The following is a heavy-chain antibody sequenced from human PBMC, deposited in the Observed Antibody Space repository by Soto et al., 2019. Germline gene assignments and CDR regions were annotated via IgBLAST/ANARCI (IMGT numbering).Heavy chain of an antibody. CDR3: ARPVDYYYYYRDV. V-gene: IGHV4-59*08. J-gene: IGHJ6*03. Sequence: SETLSLTCTVSGGSISHYYWNWIRQPPGKTLEWIGYISYSGTTTCNRSLQRRITLSRDTSKNSISLKLSSVSARDTAVYYCARPVDYYYYYRDVWGKGTTVTVSS. CDR2: ISYSGTT. CDR1: GGSISHYY.